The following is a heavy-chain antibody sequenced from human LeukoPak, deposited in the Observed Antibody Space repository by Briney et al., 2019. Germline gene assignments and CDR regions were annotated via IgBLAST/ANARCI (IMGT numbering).Heavy chain of an antibody. D-gene: IGHD3-22*01. CDR3: ARQNSYFYDSSGVDAFDI. Sequence: PSETLSLTCSVSGGSISSYYWSWIRQPPGKGLEWIGSIYHSGRTYYNPSLKSRVTISVDTSKNQFSLKLPSVTATDTAVFYCARQNSYFYDSSGVDAFDIWGQGTTVTVSS. V-gene: IGHV4-59*05. CDR2: IYHSGRT. CDR1: GGSISSYY. J-gene: IGHJ3*02.